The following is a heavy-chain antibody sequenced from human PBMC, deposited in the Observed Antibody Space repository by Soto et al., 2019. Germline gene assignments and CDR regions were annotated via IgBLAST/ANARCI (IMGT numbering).Heavy chain of an antibody. CDR3: AREGRGWHYFDY. V-gene: IGHV3-53*02. D-gene: IGHD6-19*01. J-gene: IGHJ4*02. Sequence: EVQLVETGGGLIQPGGSLRLSCAASGFTVSSNYMSWVRQAPGKGLEWVSVIYSGGSTYYADSVKGRFTISRDNSKNPLYLQMNSLRAEDTAVYYCAREGRGWHYFDYWGQGTLVTVSS. CDR2: IYSGGST. CDR1: GFTVSSNY.